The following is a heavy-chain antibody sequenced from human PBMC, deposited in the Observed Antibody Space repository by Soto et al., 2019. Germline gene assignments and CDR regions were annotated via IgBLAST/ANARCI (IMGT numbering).Heavy chain of an antibody. Sequence: ASVKVSCKAPRDTFTSYYINWVRQAPGQGLEWMGVINPHGGSTAYAQKFKGRVTLTRDTSASTVYMEVSSLTSEDTAMYYCARSPGGTFGIIIEGTNWFAPWGQGTRVTVSS. V-gene: IGHV1-46*01. J-gene: IGHJ5*02. CDR1: RDTFTSYY. CDR3: ARSPGGTFGIIIEGTNWFAP. D-gene: IGHD1-26*01. CDR2: INPHGGST.